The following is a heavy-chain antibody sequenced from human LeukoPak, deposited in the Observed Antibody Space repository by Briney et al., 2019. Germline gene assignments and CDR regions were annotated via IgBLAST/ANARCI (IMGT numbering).Heavy chain of an antibody. CDR2: IISDGTIT. CDR1: GFTFSSYA. J-gene: IGHJ3*01. V-gene: IGHV3-23*01. D-gene: IGHD2/OR15-2a*01. Sequence: PGGSLRLFCAASGFTFSSYAMSWVRQAPGKGLEWVSLIISDGTITYYADSVKGRFTISRDNSKNTLYLQMNSLRAEDTAVYYCAKGRLNFYDASDFWGQGTMVTVSS. CDR3: AKGRLNFYDASDF.